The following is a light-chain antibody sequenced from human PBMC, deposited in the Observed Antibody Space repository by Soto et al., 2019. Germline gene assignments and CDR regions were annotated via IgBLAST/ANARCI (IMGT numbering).Light chain of an antibody. CDR1: SSDVGAYNY. J-gene: IGLJ1*01. CDR2: DVS. Sequence: QSALTQPASVSGSPGQSITISCTGTSSDVGAYNYVSWYQQHPGKAPKLMIYDVSNRPSGVSNRFSGSKSGNTASLTISGLQAEDEADYYCSSYTSSDTLNVFGTGTKLTVL. V-gene: IGLV2-14*03. CDR3: SSYTSSDTLNV.